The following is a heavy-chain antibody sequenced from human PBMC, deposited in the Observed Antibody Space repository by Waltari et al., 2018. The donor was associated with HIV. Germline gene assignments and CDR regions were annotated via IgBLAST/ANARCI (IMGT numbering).Heavy chain of an antibody. CDR3: ASSYCSSTSCYLDFDY. CDR2: IYPGDSDT. J-gene: IGHJ4*02. D-gene: IGHD2-2*01. V-gene: IGHV5-51*01. CDR1: GYSFTSYW. Sequence: EVQLVQSGAEVKKPGESLKISWKGYGYSFTSYWIGWVRQVPGKGLEWMGIIYPGDSDTRYSPSFQGQVTISADKSISTAYLQWSSLKASDTAMYYCASSYCSSTSCYLDFDYWGQGTLVTVSS.